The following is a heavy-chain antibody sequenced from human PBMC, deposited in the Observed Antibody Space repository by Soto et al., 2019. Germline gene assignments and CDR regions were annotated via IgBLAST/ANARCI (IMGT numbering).Heavy chain of an antibody. J-gene: IGHJ4*02. CDR1: TFTFNNFW. D-gene: IGHD5-12*01. Sequence: VKLVESGGGLVQPGGSLRLSCAASTFTFNNFWMHWVRQAPGKGLVWVSRINSDGSSTNYADSVKGRFTITRDNAKNTLYLQMNSLRAEDMAVYYCARQYSDYPRTIGYWGQETLVAVAS. CDR2: INSDGSST. V-gene: IGHV3-74*01. CDR3: ARQYSDYPRTIGY.